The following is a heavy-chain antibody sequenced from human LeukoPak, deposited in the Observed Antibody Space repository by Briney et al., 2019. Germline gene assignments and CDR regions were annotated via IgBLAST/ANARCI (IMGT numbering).Heavy chain of an antibody. CDR3: ARARYFDS. CDR2: ILNSGSN. CDR1: GGPIKGYY. V-gene: IGHV4-59*01. Sequence: SETLSLTCAVSGGPIKGYYWSWIRHTPGKRLEWIGYILNSGSNNYGPSLKSRVTISLDTPKSQFSLKLSSVTAADTAVYYCARARYFDSWGQGALVTVSS. J-gene: IGHJ4*02.